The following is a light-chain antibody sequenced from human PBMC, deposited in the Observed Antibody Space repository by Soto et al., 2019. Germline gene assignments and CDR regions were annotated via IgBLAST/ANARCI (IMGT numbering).Light chain of an antibody. Sequence: EIVLTQSPGTLSLSPGERATLSCRASQSVSSNYLAWYQQKPGQALRLLIYGASSRATGIPDRFSGSGSGTDFTLTISRLEPEDFAVYYCQQYGSSQWTSGQGTKVEIK. J-gene: IGKJ1*01. CDR1: QSVSSNY. CDR3: QQYGSSQWT. CDR2: GAS. V-gene: IGKV3-20*01.